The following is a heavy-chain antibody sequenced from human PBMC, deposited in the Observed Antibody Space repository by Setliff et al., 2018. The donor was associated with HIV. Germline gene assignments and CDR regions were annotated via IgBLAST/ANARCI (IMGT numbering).Heavy chain of an antibody. CDR2: IIPILGIA. V-gene: IGHV1-69*10. Sequence: EASVKVSCKASGGTFSSYAISWVRQAPGQGLEWMGGIIPILGIANYAQKFQGRVTITTDESTSTAYMELSSLRSEDTAVYYCAGGRVNKPNPMDYWGQGTLVTVPS. CDR1: GGTFSSYA. CDR3: AGGRVNKPNPMDY. J-gene: IGHJ4*02. D-gene: IGHD3-16*01.